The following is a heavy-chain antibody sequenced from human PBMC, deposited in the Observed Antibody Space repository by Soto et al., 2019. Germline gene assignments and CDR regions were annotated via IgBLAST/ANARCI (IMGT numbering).Heavy chain of an antibody. Sequence: SVKVSCKASGGTFSSYAISWVRQAPGQGLEWMGGIIPIFGTANYAQKFQGRVTITADESTSTAYMELSSLRSEDTAVYYCARSRSPSYYYDSSGYDDAFDIWGQGTMVTVSS. CDR3: ARSRSPSYYYDSSGYDDAFDI. D-gene: IGHD3-22*01. CDR1: GGTFSSYA. V-gene: IGHV1-69*13. CDR2: IIPIFGTA. J-gene: IGHJ3*02.